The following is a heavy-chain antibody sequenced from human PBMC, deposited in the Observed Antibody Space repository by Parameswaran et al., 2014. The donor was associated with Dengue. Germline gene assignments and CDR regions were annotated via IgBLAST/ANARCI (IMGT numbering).Heavy chain of an antibody. CDR2: IGGSGGST. CDR3: AKRSIVGATKWFDP. CDR1: GFTFSSYA. V-gene: IGHV3-23*01. D-gene: IGHD1-26*01. J-gene: IGHJ5*02. Sequence: GESLKISCAASGFTFSSYAMSWVRQAPGKGLEWVSTIGGSGGSTYYVDSVKGRFTISRDNSKNTLYLQMNSLRAEDTAIYYCAKRSIVGATKWFDPWGQGTLVTVSS.